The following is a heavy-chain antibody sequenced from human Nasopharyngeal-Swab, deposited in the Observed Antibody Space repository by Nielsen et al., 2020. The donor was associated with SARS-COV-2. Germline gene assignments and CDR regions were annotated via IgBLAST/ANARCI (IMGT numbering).Heavy chain of an antibody. CDR1: CFIFSRYW. CDR2: INEDGRII. V-gene: IGHV3-74*01. J-gene: IGHJ4*02. Sequence: SLITSCASSCFIFSRYWMHLVRQAPGKGPVLVSRINEDGRIINYPDFVKGRFTISRDNAKNTLSLQMNSLRADDTAVYYCVKHQGSSSDQWGQGTLVTVSS. CDR3: VKHQGSSSDQ.